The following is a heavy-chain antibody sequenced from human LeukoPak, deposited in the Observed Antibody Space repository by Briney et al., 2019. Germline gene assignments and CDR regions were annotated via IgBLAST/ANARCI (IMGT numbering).Heavy chain of an antibody. J-gene: IGHJ4*02. CDR3: AKDPHPYYDILTGWYYFDY. D-gene: IGHD3-9*01. CDR1: GFTFSSYG. CDR2: IRYDRSNK. V-gene: IGHV3-30*02. Sequence: GGSLRLSCAASGFTFSSYGMHWVRQAQGKGLEWVAFIRYDRSNKYYADSVKGRFTISRDNSKNPLYMKMNSLRAEDTAVYYCAKDPHPYYDILTGWYYFDYWGQGTLVTVSS.